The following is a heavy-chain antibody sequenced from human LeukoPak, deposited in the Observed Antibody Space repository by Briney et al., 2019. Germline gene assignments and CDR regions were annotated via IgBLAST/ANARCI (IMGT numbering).Heavy chain of an antibody. D-gene: IGHD3-10*01. J-gene: IGHJ4*02. V-gene: IGHV3-7*01. CDR3: GGGLVRGPKDY. CDR1: GFTFISDW. Sequence: QPGGSLRLSCSASGFTFISDWMSWVRQAPGRGLGWVANIKQDGSEKFYVDSVKGRFTISRDNAKNSLYLQMNSLRAEDTAVYYCGGGLVRGPKDYWGQGTLVTVSS. CDR2: IKQDGSEK.